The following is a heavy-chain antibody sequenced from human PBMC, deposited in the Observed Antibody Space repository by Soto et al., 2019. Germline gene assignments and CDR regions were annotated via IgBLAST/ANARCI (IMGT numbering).Heavy chain of an antibody. CDR3: ARVHKDAFEY. Sequence: QVQLQESGPGLVKPSETLSLTCTVAGGSISGYDWSWIRQSTGKGLEWIGQIYYIGSTNYYPSFRRRVTMSVDTSRNQFSLQLSSVTDADTALYYCARVHKDAFEYWGQGTLVTVSS. V-gene: IGHV4-59*01. CDR1: GGSISGYD. J-gene: IGHJ4*02. CDR2: IYYIGST.